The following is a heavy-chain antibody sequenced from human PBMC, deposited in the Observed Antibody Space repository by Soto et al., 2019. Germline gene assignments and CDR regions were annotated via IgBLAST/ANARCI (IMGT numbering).Heavy chain of an antibody. D-gene: IGHD6-19*01. CDR3: ARVGSSGWSPDY. CDR2: IFYSGNT. Sequence: LSLTCSVSGGSISGHYWTWIRQSPGKGLEWIGYIFYSGNTNYNPSLKSRVTISVDTSKNQFSLKMSSVTAADTAVYYCARVGSSGWSPDYWGRGTLGTVS. J-gene: IGHJ4*02. V-gene: IGHV4-59*11. CDR1: GGSISGHY.